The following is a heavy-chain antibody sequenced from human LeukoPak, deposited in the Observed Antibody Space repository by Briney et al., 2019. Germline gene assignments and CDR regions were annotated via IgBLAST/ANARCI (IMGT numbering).Heavy chain of an antibody. D-gene: IGHD3-10*01. CDR1: GGPFSGYY. J-gene: IGHJ5*02. CDR2: NNHKEST. V-gene: IGHV4-34*01. CDR3: ARDSGTTGEVKFDP. Sequence: SESLSLTCAVYGGPFSGYYWSSIRQPPGKGLEWIGENNHKESTNYNPSLKSRHSISVNTYKNLFSLKLSSVTAADKAVYYCARDSGTTGEVKFDPWGQGTLVTVSS.